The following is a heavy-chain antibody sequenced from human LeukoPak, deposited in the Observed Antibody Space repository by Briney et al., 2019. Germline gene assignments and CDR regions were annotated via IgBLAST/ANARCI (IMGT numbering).Heavy chain of an antibody. CDR1: GXTVSSNY. D-gene: IGHD1-26*01. J-gene: IGHJ6*02. CDR3: ARGGGSPYYYYGMDV. V-gene: IGHV3-53*01. CDR2: IYSGGST. Sequence: GGSLRLSWAASGXTVSSNYMTWVRQAPGKGLAWVSVIYSGGSTYYADSVKGRFTISRDNSKNTLYLHMNSLRAEDTAVYYCARGGGSPYYYYGMDVWGQGTTVTVSS.